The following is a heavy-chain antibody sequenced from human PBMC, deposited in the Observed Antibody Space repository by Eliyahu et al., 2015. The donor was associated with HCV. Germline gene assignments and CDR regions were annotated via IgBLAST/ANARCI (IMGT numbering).Heavy chain of an antibody. V-gene: IGHV1-24*01. Sequence: LEWMGGFDPEDGETIYAQKFQGRVTMTEDTSTDTAYMELSSLRSEDTAVYYCASDGIMITFGGAEPTWYYGMDVWGQGTTVTVSS. CDR2: FDPEDGET. D-gene: IGHD3-16*01. J-gene: IGHJ6*02. CDR3: ASDGIMITFGGAEPTWYYGMDV.